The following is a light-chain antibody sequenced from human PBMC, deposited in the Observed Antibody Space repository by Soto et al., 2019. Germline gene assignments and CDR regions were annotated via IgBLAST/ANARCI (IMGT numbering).Light chain of an antibody. Sequence: QTVVTQEPSFSVSPGGTVTLTCGLSSGSVSTSYYPSWYQQTPGQAPRTLIYSTNTRSSGVPDRFSGSILGNKAALTITGAQADDESDYYSVLYMGSAWVFGGGTKLTVL. V-gene: IGLV8-61*01. CDR1: SGSVSTSYY. J-gene: IGLJ3*02. CDR2: STN. CDR3: VLYMGSAWV.